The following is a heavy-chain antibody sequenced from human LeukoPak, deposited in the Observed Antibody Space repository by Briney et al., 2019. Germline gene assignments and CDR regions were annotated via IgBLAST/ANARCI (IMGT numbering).Heavy chain of an antibody. CDR1: GFTFSSYA. D-gene: IGHD5-18*01. V-gene: IGHV3-30-3*01. J-gene: IGHJ6*02. Sequence: GRSLRLSCAASGFTFSSYAMHWVRQAPGKGLEWVAVISYDGSNKYHADSVKGRFTISRDNSKNTLYLQMNSLRAEDTAVYYCARDQNTAMDFGAAPYYYYYGMDVWGQGTTVTVSS. CDR2: ISYDGSNK. CDR3: ARDQNTAMDFGAAPYYYYYGMDV.